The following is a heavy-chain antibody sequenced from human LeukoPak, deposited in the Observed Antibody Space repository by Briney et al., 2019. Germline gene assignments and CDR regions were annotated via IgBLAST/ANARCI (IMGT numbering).Heavy chain of an antibody. Sequence: GESLKISCKGSGYSFTNYWIAWVRQMPGKGLEWMGIIYPGDSDARYSPSFQGQVTMSADKSINTAYLQWNSLKASDTAMYYCATSNRGGAADIWGQGTMVTVSS. CDR1: GYSFTNYW. CDR2: IYPGDSDA. D-gene: IGHD2/OR15-2a*01. V-gene: IGHV5-51*01. J-gene: IGHJ3*02. CDR3: ATSNRGGAADI.